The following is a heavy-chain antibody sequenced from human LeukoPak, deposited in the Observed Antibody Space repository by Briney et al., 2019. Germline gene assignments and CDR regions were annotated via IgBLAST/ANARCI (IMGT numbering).Heavy chain of an antibody. CDR3: AKGGGWLYYFDY. CDR1: GFTFSTLA. J-gene: IGHJ4*02. Sequence: GGSLRLSRAASGFTFSTLAMNWVRQAPGKGLEWVSAISDSGGSRYYADSVKGRFTISRDNAKNTVYLQMNSLRVEDTAVYYCAKGGGWLYYFDYWGQGSLVSVSS. D-gene: IGHD6-19*01. V-gene: IGHV3-23*01. CDR2: ISDSGGSR.